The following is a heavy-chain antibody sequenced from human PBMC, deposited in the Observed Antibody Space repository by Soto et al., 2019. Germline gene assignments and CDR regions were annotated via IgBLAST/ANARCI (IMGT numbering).Heavy chain of an antibody. CDR1: GGSISSSSYY. D-gene: IGHD6-19*01. J-gene: IGHJ6*02. CDR2: IYYSGST. CDR3: ASATGYSSGWFDREPSYGMDV. V-gene: IGHV4-39*01. Sequence: SETLSLTCTVSGGSISSSSYYWGWIRQPPGKGLEWIGSIYYSGSTYYNPSLKSRVTISVDTSKNQFSLKLSSVTAADTAVYYCASATGYSSGWFDREPSYGMDVWGQGTTVTVSS.